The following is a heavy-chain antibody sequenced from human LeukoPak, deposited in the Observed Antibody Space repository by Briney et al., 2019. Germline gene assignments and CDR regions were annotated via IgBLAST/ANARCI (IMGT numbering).Heavy chain of an antibody. J-gene: IGHJ5*02. CDR3: ATQAGGYYDSSGYYYNWFDP. Sequence: SETLSLTCTVSGGSISSSSYYWGWIRQPPGKGLEWIGSIYYSESTYYNPSLKSRVTISVDTSKNQFSLKLSSVTAADTAVYYCATQAGGYYDSSGYYYNWFDPWGQGTLVTVSS. CDR1: GGSISSSSYY. D-gene: IGHD3-22*01. V-gene: IGHV4-39*01. CDR2: IYYSEST.